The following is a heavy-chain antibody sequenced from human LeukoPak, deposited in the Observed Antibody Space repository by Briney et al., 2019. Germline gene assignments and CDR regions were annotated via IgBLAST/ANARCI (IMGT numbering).Heavy chain of an antibody. Sequence: ASVKVSRKASGYTFTSYGISWVRQAPGQGLEWMGWISAYNGNTNYAQKLQGRVTMTTDTSTSTAYMELRSLRSDDTAVYYCARVPIIVVVPAAHDYWGQGSLVTVSS. CDR3: ARVPIIVVVPAAHDY. V-gene: IGHV1-18*01. CDR2: ISAYNGNT. CDR1: GYTFTSYG. D-gene: IGHD2-2*01. J-gene: IGHJ4*01.